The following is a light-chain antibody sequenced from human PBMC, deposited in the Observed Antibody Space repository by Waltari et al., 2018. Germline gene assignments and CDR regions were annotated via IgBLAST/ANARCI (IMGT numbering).Light chain of an antibody. CDR1: QDISNY. CDR2: DAS. Sequence: DIQMTQSPSSLSASVGDRVTITCQASQDISNYLNGYQQKPGKAPKLLIYDASNLETGVPSMFSGSGSGTDFTFTISSLQPEDIATYYCQQYDNLPTWTFGQGTKVEIK. J-gene: IGKJ1*01. CDR3: QQYDNLPTWT. V-gene: IGKV1-33*01.